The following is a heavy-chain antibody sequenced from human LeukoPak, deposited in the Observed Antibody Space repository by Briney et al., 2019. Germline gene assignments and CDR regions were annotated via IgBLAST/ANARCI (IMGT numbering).Heavy chain of an antibody. J-gene: IGHJ3*02. CDR2: NNPNSGGT. Sequence: ASVKVSCKASGYTFTGYYMHWVRQAPGQGLEWMGWNNPNSGGTNYAQKFQGRVTMTRDTSISTAYMELSRLRSDDTAVYYCARGYCGGDCDDAFDIWGQGTMVTVSS. CDR1: GYTFTGYY. D-gene: IGHD2-21*02. V-gene: IGHV1-2*02. CDR3: ARGYCGGDCDDAFDI.